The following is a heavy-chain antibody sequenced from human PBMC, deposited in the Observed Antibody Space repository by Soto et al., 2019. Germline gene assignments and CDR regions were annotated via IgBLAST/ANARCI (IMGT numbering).Heavy chain of an antibody. CDR3: AHAYGGRSLY. CDR1: GFSLTTDRVG. Sequence: QITLKESGPTLVKPTQTLTLTCTFSGFSLTTDRVGVGWIRQPPGEALEWLAVIYWDDSKTYRPSLESRLTITKDNSKTQVALTMTNIDSLDTATYYCAHAYGGRSLYWGQGTLVTVSS. D-gene: IGHD1-26*01. V-gene: IGHV2-5*02. J-gene: IGHJ4*02. CDR2: IYWDDSK.